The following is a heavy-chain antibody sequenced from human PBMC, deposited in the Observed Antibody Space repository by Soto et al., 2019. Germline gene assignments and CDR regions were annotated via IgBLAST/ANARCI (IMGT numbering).Heavy chain of an antibody. J-gene: IGHJ6*02. D-gene: IGHD2-15*01. Sequence: GGSLRLSCAASGFTFSSYAMSWVRQAPGKGLEWVSAISGSGGSTYYADSVKGRFTISRDNSKNTLYLQMNSLRAEDTAVYYCAKLVSGVPPHPDYYYYGMDVWGQGTTVTVSS. CDR3: AKLVSGVPPHPDYYYYGMDV. CDR2: ISGSGGST. V-gene: IGHV3-23*01. CDR1: GFTFSSYA.